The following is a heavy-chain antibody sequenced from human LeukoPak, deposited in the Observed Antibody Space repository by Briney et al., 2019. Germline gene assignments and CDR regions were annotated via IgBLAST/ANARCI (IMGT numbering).Heavy chain of an antibody. CDR1: GGSFSGYY. CDR2: INHSRST. D-gene: IGHD3-9*01. Sequence: SETLSLTCAVYGGSFSGYYWSWIRQPPGKGLEWIGEINHSRSTNYNPSLKSRVTISVDTSKNQFSLKLSSVTAADTAVYYCARGGRYFDWLLNLPFDYWGQGTLVTVSS. V-gene: IGHV4-34*01. CDR3: ARGGRYFDWLLNLPFDY. J-gene: IGHJ4*02.